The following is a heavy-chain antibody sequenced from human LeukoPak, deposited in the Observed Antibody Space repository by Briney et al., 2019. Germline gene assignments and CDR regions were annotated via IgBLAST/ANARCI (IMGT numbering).Heavy chain of an antibody. CDR3: ARRRIAARGNYFDY. J-gene: IGHJ4*02. V-gene: IGHV4-59*12. D-gene: IGHD6-6*01. CDR2: IYSSGST. Sequence: SETLSLTCNVSGGSIRGYYWSWIRQPPGKGLEWIGYIYSSGSTNYNPSLKSRVTISVDTSKNQFSLKLSSVTAADTAVYYCARRRIAARGNYFDYWGQGTLVTVSS. CDR1: GGSIRGYY.